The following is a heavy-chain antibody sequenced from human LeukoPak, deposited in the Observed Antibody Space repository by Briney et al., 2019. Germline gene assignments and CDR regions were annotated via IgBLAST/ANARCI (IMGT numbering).Heavy chain of an antibody. CDR1: GFIFSSYA. Sequence: GGSLRLSCAASGFIFSSYAMHCVREAPGKGLEWVANIKQDGSEKYYVDSVKGRFTISRDNAKNSLYLQMNSLRAEDTAVYYCARGDYYDSSGFYHDAFDIWGQGRMVTVSS. CDR2: IKQDGSEK. V-gene: IGHV3-7*01. J-gene: IGHJ3*02. CDR3: ARGDYYDSSGFYHDAFDI. D-gene: IGHD3-22*01.